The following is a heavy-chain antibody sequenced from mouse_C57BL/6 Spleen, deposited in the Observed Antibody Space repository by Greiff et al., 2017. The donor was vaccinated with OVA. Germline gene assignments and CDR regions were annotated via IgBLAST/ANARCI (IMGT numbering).Heavy chain of an antibody. D-gene: IGHD2-3*01. CDR2: IYPRSGNT. J-gene: IGHJ2*01. CDR1: GYTFTSYG. V-gene: IGHV1-81*01. Sequence: QVQLQQSGAELARPGASVKLSCKASGYTFTSYGISWVKQRTGQGLEWIGEIYPRSGNTYYNEKFKGKATLTADKSSSTSYMELRSLTSEDSSFYFCARSSGYYYFDYWGQGTTLTVSS. CDR3: ARSSGYYYFDY.